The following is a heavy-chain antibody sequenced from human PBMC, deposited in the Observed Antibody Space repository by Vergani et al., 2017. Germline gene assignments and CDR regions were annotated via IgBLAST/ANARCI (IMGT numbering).Heavy chain of an antibody. J-gene: IGHJ6*03. CDR3: ARAVVLVVPEGYHYYYYMDV. D-gene: IGHD3-22*01. Sequence: QVKLQESGPGLVKPSETLSLTCTVSGASVNSYYWSWIRQPPGKGLEWMGYVSFRGDTLYDPSVKGRMTISLNTSSNQFSLYLTSVTAADTAVYYCARAVVLVVPEGYHYYYYMDVWGKGTTVIVSS. V-gene: IGHV4-59*02. CDR1: GASVNSYY. CDR2: VSFRGDT.